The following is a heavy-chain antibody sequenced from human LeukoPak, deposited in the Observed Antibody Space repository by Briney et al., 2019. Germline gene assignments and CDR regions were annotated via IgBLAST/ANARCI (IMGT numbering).Heavy chain of an antibody. V-gene: IGHV3-7*01. D-gene: IGHD6-13*01. Sequence: GGSLRLSCTASGLTFSDFWMAWVRQAPGKGLEWVANIKQDESEKYYADSVRGRFTISRDNAKNSLYLQMNSLRAEDTAVYYCARGSEQQLVYHGMDVWGQGTTVTVSS. CDR3: ARGSEQQLVYHGMDV. J-gene: IGHJ6*02. CDR2: IKQDESEK. CDR1: GLTFSDFW.